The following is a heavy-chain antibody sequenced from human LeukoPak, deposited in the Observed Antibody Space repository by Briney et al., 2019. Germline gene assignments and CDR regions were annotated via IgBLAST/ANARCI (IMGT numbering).Heavy chain of an antibody. CDR1: GGSFSGYY. CDR2: INHSGST. CDR3: AKVLRYCSSTHFYSPRKTLDY. Sequence: TETLSLTCAVYGGSFSGYYWSWIRQPPGKGLEWIGEINHSGSTNYNPSLKSRVTISVDTSKNQFSLKLSSVTAADTAVYYCAKVLRYCSSTHFYSPRKTLDYWGQGTLVTVSS. V-gene: IGHV4-34*01. D-gene: IGHD2-2*01. J-gene: IGHJ4*02.